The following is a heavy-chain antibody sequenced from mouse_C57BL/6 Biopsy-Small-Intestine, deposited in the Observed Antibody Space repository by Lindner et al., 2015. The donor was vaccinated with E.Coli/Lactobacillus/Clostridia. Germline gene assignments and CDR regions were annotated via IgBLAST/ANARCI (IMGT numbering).Heavy chain of an antibody. CDR1: GYSFTGYN. CDR3: ARRAYYYAMDY. J-gene: IGHJ4*01. V-gene: IGHV1-39*01. Sequence: VQLQESGAELVKPGASVKISCKASGYSFTGYNMNWVKQSHGKSLEWIGNINPYYGSTSYNQKFKGKATLTVDKSSGTAYMQLNSLTSEDSAVYYCARRAYYYAMDYWGQGTSVTVSS. CDR2: INPYYGST. D-gene: IGHD3-1*01.